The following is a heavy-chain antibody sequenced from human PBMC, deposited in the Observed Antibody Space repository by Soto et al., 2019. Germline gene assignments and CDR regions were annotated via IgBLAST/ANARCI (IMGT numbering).Heavy chain of an antibody. CDR2: INAGNGNT. V-gene: IGHV1-3*05. CDR1: GYTFTSYA. J-gene: IGHJ4*02. D-gene: IGHD2-21*02. CDR3: ARSFVVVTDFDY. Sequence: QVQLVQSGAEEKKPGASVKVSCKASGYTFTSYAMHWERQAPGQRLEWMGWINAGNGNTKYSQKFQGRVTITRDTSANTAYMELSSLRSEDTAVYYCARSFVVVTDFDYWGQGTLVTVSS.